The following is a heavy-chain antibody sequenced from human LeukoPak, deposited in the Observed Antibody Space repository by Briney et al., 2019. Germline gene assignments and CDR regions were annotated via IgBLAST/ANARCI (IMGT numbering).Heavy chain of an antibody. CDR1: GYSISSGYY. D-gene: IGHD4-17*01. J-gene: IGHJ4*02. CDR2: MYHSGST. V-gene: IGHV4-38-2*02. CDR3: ARDTHDYGDYSDCY. Sequence: PSETLSLTCTVSGYSISSGYYWGWIRQPPGKGLEWIGSMYHSGSTNYNPSLKSRVTISVDTSKNQFSLKLSSVTAADTAVYYCARDTHDYGDYSDCYWGQGTLVTVSS.